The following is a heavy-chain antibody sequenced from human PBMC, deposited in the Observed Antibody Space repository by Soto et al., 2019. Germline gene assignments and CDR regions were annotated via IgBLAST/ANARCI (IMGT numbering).Heavy chain of an antibody. CDR3: AKDLGERALLWFGESQIYYGMDV. Sequence: QVQLVESGGGVVQPGRSLRLSCAASGFTFSSYGMHWVRQAPGKGLERVAVISYDGSNKYYADSVKGRFTISRDNSKNSLYLQMNSLRAEDTAVYYCAKDLGERALLWFGESQIYYGMDVWGQGTTVTVSS. J-gene: IGHJ6*02. V-gene: IGHV3-30*18. CDR2: ISYDGSNK. CDR1: GFTFSSYG. D-gene: IGHD3-10*01.